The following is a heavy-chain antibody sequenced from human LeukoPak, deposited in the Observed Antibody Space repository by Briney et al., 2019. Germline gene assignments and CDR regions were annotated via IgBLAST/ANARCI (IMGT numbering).Heavy chain of an antibody. J-gene: IGHJ4*02. CDR2: MNPNSGNT. D-gene: IGHD2-15*01. CDR1: GGTFSRNG. CDR3: ARGHGGPDDY. V-gene: IGHV1-8*01. Sequence: ASVKVSCKASGGTFSRNGIRWVRQATGQGLEWMGWMNPNSGNTGYAQKFQGRVTMTRNTSISTAYMELSSLRSEDTAVYYCARGHGGPDDYWGQGTLVTVSS.